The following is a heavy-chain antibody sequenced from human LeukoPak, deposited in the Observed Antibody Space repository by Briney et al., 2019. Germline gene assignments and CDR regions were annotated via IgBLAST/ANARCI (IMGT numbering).Heavy chain of an antibody. Sequence: PSETLSLTCTVSGGSISSSSYYSGWIRHPPGKGLEWIGSIYYNGRTNYNPSLKSRVTISVDTSKNQFSLKLTSVTAADTAVYYCARSIAVAGNDAFDIWGRGTMVTVSS. CDR1: GGSISSSSYY. CDR2: IYYNGRT. J-gene: IGHJ3*02. D-gene: IGHD6-19*01. CDR3: ARSIAVAGNDAFDI. V-gene: IGHV4-39*07.